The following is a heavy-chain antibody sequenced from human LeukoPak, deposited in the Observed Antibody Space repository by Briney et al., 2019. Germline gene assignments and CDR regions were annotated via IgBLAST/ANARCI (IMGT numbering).Heavy chain of an antibody. Sequence: ASVKVSCKVSGCTLTELSMHWVRQARGKGLEWMGGFDPEDGETIYAQKFQGRVTMTEDTSTDTAYMELSSLRSEDTAVYYCATAPATPPYCGGACSSSYFDYWGQGTLVTVSS. J-gene: IGHJ4*02. CDR1: GCTLTELS. CDR3: ATAPATPPYCGGACSSSYFDY. CDR2: FDPEDGET. D-gene: IGHD2-21*01. V-gene: IGHV1-24*01.